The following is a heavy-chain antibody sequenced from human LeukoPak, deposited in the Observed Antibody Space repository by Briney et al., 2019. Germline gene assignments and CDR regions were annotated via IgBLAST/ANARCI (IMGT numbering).Heavy chain of an antibody. CDR2: IYYSGST. Sequence: SETLSLTCTVSGGSISSYYWTWIRQPPGKGLECIGYIYYSGSTDYNPSLKSRVTISIDTSKNQFSLKLSSVTAAGTAVYYCARRKSGSYWDYWGQGTLVTVSS. V-gene: IGHV4-59*08. CDR1: GGSISSYY. J-gene: IGHJ4*02. CDR3: ARRKSGSYWDY. D-gene: IGHD1-26*01.